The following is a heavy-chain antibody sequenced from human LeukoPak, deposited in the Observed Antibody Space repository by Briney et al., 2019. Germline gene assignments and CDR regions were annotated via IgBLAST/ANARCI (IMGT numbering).Heavy chain of an antibody. CDR2: ISDSGVRT. CDR1: GFTFSGSA. D-gene: IGHD1-26*01. Sequence: PGGSLRLSCAASGFTFSGSAMHWVRQASGKGLEWVSGISDSGVRTHYADSVKGRFTISRDNSKNTLYLQMNSLRAEDTAVYHCASGSYYEDYFDYWGQGILVTVSS. J-gene: IGHJ4*02. V-gene: IGHV3-23*01. CDR3: ASGSYYEDYFDY.